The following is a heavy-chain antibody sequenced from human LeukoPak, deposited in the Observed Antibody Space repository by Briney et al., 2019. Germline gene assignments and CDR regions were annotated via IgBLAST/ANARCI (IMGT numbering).Heavy chain of an antibody. CDR3: ARDLTQHIVVVTGGTAWDY. J-gene: IGHJ4*02. Sequence: ASVKVSCKASGYTFTSYYMHWVRQAPGQGLEWMGIINPSGGSTSYAQKFQGGVTMTRDTSTSTVYMELSSLRSEDTAVYYCARDLTQHIVVVTGGTAWDYWGQGTLVTVSS. V-gene: IGHV1-46*01. D-gene: IGHD2-21*02. CDR1: GYTFTSYY. CDR2: INPSGGST.